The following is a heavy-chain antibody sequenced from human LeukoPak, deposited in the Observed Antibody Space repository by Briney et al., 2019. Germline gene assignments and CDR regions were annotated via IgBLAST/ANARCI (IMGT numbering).Heavy chain of an antibody. CDR2: ISYDGSNK. CDR1: GFTFSSYA. CDR3: ARETGSAVGSTDFDY. V-gene: IGHV3-30-3*01. Sequence: GRSLRLSCAASGFTFSSYAMHWVRQAPGKGLEWVAVISYDGSNKYYADSVKGRFTISRDNSKNTLYLQMNSLRAEDTAVYYCARETGSAVGSTDFDYWGQGTLVTVSP. J-gene: IGHJ4*02. D-gene: IGHD4-17*01.